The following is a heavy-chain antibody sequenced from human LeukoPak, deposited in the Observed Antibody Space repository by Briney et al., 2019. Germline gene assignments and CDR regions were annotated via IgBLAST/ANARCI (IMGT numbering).Heavy chain of an antibody. V-gene: IGHV4-59*08. Sequence: PSETLSLTCTVSGGSISSYYWSWIRQPPGKGLEWIGYIYYSGSTNYNPSLKSRVTISVDTSKNQFSLKLSSVTAADTDVYYCARHGTGGYSYGVVFYYMDVWGKGTTVTVSS. J-gene: IGHJ6*03. CDR3: ARHGTGGYSYGVVFYYMDV. CDR1: GGSISSYY. CDR2: IYYSGST. D-gene: IGHD5-18*01.